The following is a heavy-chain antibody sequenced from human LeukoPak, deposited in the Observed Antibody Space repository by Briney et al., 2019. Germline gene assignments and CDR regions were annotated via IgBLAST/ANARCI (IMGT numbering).Heavy chain of an antibody. Sequence: GGSLRLSCAASEFTFSSYWMSWVRQAPGKGLEWVANIKQDGSEKYYVDSVKGRFTISRDNAKNTLYLQMNSLRAEDTAVYYCARDWFHAIDYWGQGTLVTVSS. D-gene: IGHD2/OR15-2a*01. J-gene: IGHJ4*02. V-gene: IGHV3-7*01. CDR1: EFTFSSYW. CDR2: IKQDGSEK. CDR3: ARDWFHAIDY.